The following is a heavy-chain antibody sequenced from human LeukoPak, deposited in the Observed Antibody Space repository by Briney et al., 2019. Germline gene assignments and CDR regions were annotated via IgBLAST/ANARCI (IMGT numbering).Heavy chain of an antibody. D-gene: IGHD2-2*01. CDR1: GGSFSGYY. Sequence: SETLCLTCAVYGGSFSGYYWSWIRQPPGKGLEWIGEINHSGSTNYNPSLKSRVTISVDTSKNQFSLKLSSVTAADTAVYYCASACSTSCYDYWGQGTLVTVSS. J-gene: IGHJ4*02. CDR2: INHSGST. V-gene: IGHV4-34*01. CDR3: ASACSTSCYDY.